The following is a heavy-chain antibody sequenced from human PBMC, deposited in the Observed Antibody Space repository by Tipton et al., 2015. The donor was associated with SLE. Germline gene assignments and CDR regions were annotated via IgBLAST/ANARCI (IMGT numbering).Heavy chain of an antibody. CDR2: IYYSGYT. CDR3: ARGYGGYWYFDL. Sequence: TLSLTCTVSGGSISSHYWSWIQQPPGKGPEWIGYIYYSGYTSYNPSLKSRVTISVDTSKNQFSLKLSSVTAADTAVYYCARGYGGYWYFDLWGRGTLVTVPS. V-gene: IGHV4-59*11. D-gene: IGHD4-23*01. CDR1: GGSISSHY. J-gene: IGHJ2*01.